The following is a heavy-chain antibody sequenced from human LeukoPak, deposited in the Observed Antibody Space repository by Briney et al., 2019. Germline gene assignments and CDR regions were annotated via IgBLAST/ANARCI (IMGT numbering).Heavy chain of an antibody. CDR3: VKDPVAWQRYRGYNSLDV. CDR1: GFTFSNYA. D-gene: IGHD5-12*01. Sequence: GGSLRLSCAASGFTFSNYAMSWVRQAPDKRLQCVAAISGDGGRTTSYADSVKRRFNISSDDSKNTLYLQMNSRRAEHTALYYYVKDPVAWQRYRGYNSLDVWGKGTTVIVSS. J-gene: IGHJ6*03. V-gene: IGHV3-23*01. CDR2: ISGDGGRT.